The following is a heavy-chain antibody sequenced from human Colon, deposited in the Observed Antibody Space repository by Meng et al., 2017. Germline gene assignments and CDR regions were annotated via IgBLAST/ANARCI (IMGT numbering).Heavy chain of an antibody. CDR2: IYYSGST. Sequence: LQRCGPGLVRPSDTLPLTCTVSGGSISSSSYYWGWIRQPPGKGLEWIGSIYYSGSTYYNPSLKSRVTISVDTSKNQFSLKLSSVTAADTAVYYCASEGSSGYGNDYWGQGTLVTVSS. CDR3: ASEGSSGYGNDY. J-gene: IGHJ4*02. CDR1: GGSISSSSYY. V-gene: IGHV4-39*07. D-gene: IGHD3-22*01.